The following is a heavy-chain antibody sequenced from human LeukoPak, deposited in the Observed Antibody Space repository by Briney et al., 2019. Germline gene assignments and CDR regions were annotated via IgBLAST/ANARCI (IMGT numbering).Heavy chain of an antibody. Sequence: GESLQISCKGSGYSFTSYWIGWVRQLPGKGLEWMGIIYPGDSDTRYSPSFQGQVTISADKSISTAYLQWSSLKASDTAMYYCARAQRDIVVVPAATYYYYYGMDVWGQGTTVTVSS. J-gene: IGHJ6*02. V-gene: IGHV5-51*01. CDR1: GYSFTSYW. D-gene: IGHD2-2*01. CDR2: IYPGDSDT. CDR3: ARAQRDIVVVPAATYYYYYGMDV.